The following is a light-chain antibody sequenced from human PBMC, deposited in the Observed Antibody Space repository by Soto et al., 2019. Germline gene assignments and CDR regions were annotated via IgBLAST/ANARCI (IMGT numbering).Light chain of an antibody. Sequence: QSGLTQPRSVSGSPGQSVTISCTGTSSDVGIYNYVSWYQQHPGKAPKLMIYDVSKRPSGVPDRFSGSKSGNTASLTISGLQAEDEADYYCCSYAGSYTLGVFGTGTKVTVL. CDR3: CSYAGSYTLGV. J-gene: IGLJ1*01. CDR2: DVS. V-gene: IGLV2-11*01. CDR1: SSDVGIYNY.